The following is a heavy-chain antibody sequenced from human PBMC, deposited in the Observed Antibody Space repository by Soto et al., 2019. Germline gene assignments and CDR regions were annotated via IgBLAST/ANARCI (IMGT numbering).Heavy chain of an antibody. Sequence: QITLNESGPTVVRPTETLTLTCRFSGFSLTTSGVGVGWIRQSPGKAPEWLALIYWDDDKRYIASLKSRLTITKDTSKNQVVLTVSDLDPTDTATYYCAHRVLRTVFGLVTTTAIDFDFWGQGTPVAVSS. CDR3: AHRVLRTVFGLVTTTAIDFDF. V-gene: IGHV2-5*02. D-gene: IGHD3-3*01. J-gene: IGHJ4*02. CDR2: IYWDDDK. CDR1: GFSLTTSGVG.